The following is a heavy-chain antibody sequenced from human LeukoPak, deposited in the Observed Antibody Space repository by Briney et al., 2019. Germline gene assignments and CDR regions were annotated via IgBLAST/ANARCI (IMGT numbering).Heavy chain of an antibody. CDR2: VSFDGGNK. J-gene: IGHJ3*02. D-gene: IGHD4-17*01. CDR3: VKDINSGHVDYDSAFEI. V-gene: IGHV3-30*13. CDR1: GFSLRSYG. Sequence: GGSLRLSCAVSGFSLRSYGMHWVRQAPGKGLEWVAVVSFDGGNKDYADSVKGRFTISRDNSKNSLYLQLSGLGADDTAVYYCVKDINSGHVDYDSAFEIWGQGTMVTVSS.